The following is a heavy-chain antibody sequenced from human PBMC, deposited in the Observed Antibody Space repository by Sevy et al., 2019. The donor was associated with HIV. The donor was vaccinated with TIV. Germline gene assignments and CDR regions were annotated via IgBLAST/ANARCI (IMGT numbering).Heavy chain of an antibody. Sequence: GGSLRLSCAASGFTFSSYSMNWVRQAPGKGLEWVSYISSSSTIYYADSVKGRFTISRDNAKNSLYLQMNSLSDEDTAVYYCARGDYGGNHFYYYGMDVWGQGTTVTVSS. J-gene: IGHJ6*02. CDR2: ISSSSTI. CDR1: GFTFSSYS. V-gene: IGHV3-48*02. D-gene: IGHD4-17*01. CDR3: ARGDYGGNHFYYYGMDV.